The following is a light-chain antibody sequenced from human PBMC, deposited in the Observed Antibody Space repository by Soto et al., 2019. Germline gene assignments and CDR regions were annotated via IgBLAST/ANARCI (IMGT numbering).Light chain of an antibody. Sequence: DIVMTQSPDSLAVSLGERVTINCKSSQSVLYSSNNKNYLAWYQQKPGQPPKLLIHWASTRESGVPDRLSGSGSGTDFTLTISSLQAEDVAVYYCHQYYSSPFTFGPGTKVDIK. V-gene: IGKV4-1*01. CDR1: QSVLYSSNNKNY. CDR3: HQYYSSPFT. J-gene: IGKJ3*01. CDR2: WAS.